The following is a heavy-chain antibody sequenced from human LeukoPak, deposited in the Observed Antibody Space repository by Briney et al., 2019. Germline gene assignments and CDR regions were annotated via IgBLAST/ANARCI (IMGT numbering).Heavy chain of an antibody. J-gene: IGHJ4*02. Sequence: PSETLSLTCTVSGGSISGYYWSWIRQPPGKGLEWIGYIYYSGNTNYSPSLKSRVTISVDTSRNQLSLKLTPVTAADTAVYYCARDRVRQGFFDYWGQGSLVTVSS. D-gene: IGHD3-10*01. CDR1: GGSISGYY. V-gene: IGHV4-59*01. CDR3: ARDRVRQGFFDY. CDR2: IYYSGNT.